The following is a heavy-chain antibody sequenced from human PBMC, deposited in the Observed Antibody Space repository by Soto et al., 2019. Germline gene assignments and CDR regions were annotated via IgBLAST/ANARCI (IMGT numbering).Heavy chain of an antibody. Sequence: SETLSLTCAVSGAANVTGGYSLRWMRQPPGEGLQWSGYMYHNGSANYNPSLKGRVTMSFDTSTNDFSLKLTSVTAADTAVDFCARRKGTRYFDFWGPGVLVTVSS. CDR3: ARRKGTRYFDF. V-gene: IGHV4-30-2*01. CDR1: GAANVTGGYS. CDR2: MYHNGSA. D-gene: IGHD3-10*01. J-gene: IGHJ4*02.